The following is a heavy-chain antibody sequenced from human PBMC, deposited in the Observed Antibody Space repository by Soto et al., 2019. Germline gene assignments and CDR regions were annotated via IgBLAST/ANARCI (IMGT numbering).Heavy chain of an antibody. CDR2: IYYSGST. D-gene: IGHD1-26*01. CDR3: ARRYGGNFDY. CDR1: GGSIRSYY. J-gene: IGHJ4*02. V-gene: IGHV4-59*01. Sequence: TLSLTCTVSGGSIRSYYWSWIRQPPGKGLEWIGYIYYSGSTNYNPSLKSRVTISVDTSKNQFSLKLSSVTAADTAVYYCARRYGGNFDYWGQGTLVTVSS.